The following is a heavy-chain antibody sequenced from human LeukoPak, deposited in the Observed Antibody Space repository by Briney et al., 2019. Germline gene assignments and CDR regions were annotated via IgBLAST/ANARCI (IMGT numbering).Heavy chain of an antibody. CDR1: GGTFSSYA. V-gene: IGHV1-69*01. CDR3: ARQWLWPSDAFDI. CDR2: IIPIFGTA. J-gene: IGHJ3*02. Sequence: SVKVSCKASGGTFSSYAISWERQAPRQGLEWMGGIIPIFGTANYAQKFQGRVTITADESTSTAYMELSSLRSEDTAVYYCARQWLWPSDAFDIWGQGTMVTVSS. D-gene: IGHD3-22*01.